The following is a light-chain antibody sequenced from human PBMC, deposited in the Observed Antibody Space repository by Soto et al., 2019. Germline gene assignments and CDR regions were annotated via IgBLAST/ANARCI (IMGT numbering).Light chain of an antibody. V-gene: IGLV2-14*01. CDR3: CSRTSSSTYV. J-gene: IGLJ1*01. Sequence: QSVLTQPASVSGSPGQSITIYCIGTSSDIGAYDYVSWYQHHPGKGPKLIISEVSNRPSGVSDRFSGSKSGNTASLTISGLQAEDEGEYYCCSRTSSSTYVFGSGTKLTVL. CDR2: EVS. CDR1: SSDIGAYDY.